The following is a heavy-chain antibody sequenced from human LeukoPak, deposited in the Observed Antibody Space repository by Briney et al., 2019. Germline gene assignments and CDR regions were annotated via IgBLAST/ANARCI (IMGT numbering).Heavy chain of an antibody. Sequence: SQTLSLTCAISGDSVSSNSAAWNWIRQSPSRGLEWLGRTYYRSKWYNDYAVSVKSRITINPDTSKNQFSLQLNSVTPEDTAVYCCAREWGDYDILTGYPYGMDVWGQGTTVTVSS. V-gene: IGHV6-1*01. J-gene: IGHJ6*02. D-gene: IGHD3-9*01. CDR3: AREWGDYDILTGYPYGMDV. CDR1: GDSVSSNSAA. CDR2: TYYRSKWYN.